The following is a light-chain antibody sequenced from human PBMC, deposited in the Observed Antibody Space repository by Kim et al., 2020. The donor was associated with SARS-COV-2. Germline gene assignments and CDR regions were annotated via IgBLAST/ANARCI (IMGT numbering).Light chain of an antibody. CDR3: QSYDSSLSGWV. Sequence: QSVLTQPPSVSGAPGQRVTISCTGSSSNIGAGYDVHWYQQVPGTAPKLLIYGNSNRPSGVPDRFSGSESGTSASLAITGLQAEDEADYYCQSYDSSLSGWVFGGGTQLTVL. CDR1: SSNIGAGYD. CDR2: GNS. V-gene: IGLV1-40*01. J-gene: IGLJ3*02.